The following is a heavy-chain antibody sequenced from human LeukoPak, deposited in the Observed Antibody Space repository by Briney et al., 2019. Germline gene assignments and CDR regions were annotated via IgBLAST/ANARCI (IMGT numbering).Heavy chain of an antibody. D-gene: IGHD2-2*02. CDR1: GFTFSSYS. Sequence: SGGSLRLSCAASGFTFSSYSMNWVRQAPGKGLEWVSSISSSSSYIYYADSVKGRFTISRDNAKNSLYLQMNSLRAEDTAVYYCARDPRDIVVVPAAILVTPCWFDPWGQGTLVTVSS. V-gene: IGHV3-21*01. CDR2: ISSSSSYI. J-gene: IGHJ5*02. CDR3: ARDPRDIVVVPAAILVTPCWFDP.